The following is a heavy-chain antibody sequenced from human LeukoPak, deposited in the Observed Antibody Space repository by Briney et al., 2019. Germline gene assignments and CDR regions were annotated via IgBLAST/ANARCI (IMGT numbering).Heavy chain of an antibody. D-gene: IGHD1-1*01. V-gene: IGHV3-7*01. J-gene: IGHJ4*03. Sequence: GGSLRLSCAASEFIFNRSWMNWVRQAPGKGLEWVANMDPSGSQKRYVDSVKGRFTIPKDNPETSLYLDMSGLRAEDTAIYYCAIWTSGNYWGQGTLVTVSS. CDR2: MDPSGSQK. CDR1: EFIFNRSW. CDR3: AIWTSGNY.